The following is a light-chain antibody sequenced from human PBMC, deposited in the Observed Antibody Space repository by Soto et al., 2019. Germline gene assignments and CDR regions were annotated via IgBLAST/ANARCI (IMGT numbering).Light chain of an antibody. J-gene: IGLJ1*01. Sequence: QSVLTQPASVSVSPGQSITISCTGTSSDVGGYNYVSWYQQHPGKAPKLMIYEVSNRPSGVSDRFSGSKSGNTASLTISGLQAEDEADYYCSSYASSSTGVFGTGTKLTVL. V-gene: IGLV2-14*01. CDR2: EVS. CDR3: SSYASSSTGV. CDR1: SSDVGGYNY.